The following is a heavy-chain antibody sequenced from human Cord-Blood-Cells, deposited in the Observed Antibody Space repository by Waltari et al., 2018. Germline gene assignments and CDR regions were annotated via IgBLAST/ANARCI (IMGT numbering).Heavy chain of an antibody. CDR3: ARGDYDFWSGYYFDY. V-gene: IGHV4-34*01. D-gene: IGHD3-3*01. Sequence: QVQLQQWGAGLLKPSETLSLTCAVYGGSFSGYYWSWIRQPPVKGLEWSGEINHSGSTNYNPSRKSRVTISVDTSKNQFSLKLSSVTAADTAVYYCARGDYDFWSGYYFDYWGQGTLVTVSS. CDR2: INHSGST. J-gene: IGHJ4*02. CDR1: GGSFSGYY.